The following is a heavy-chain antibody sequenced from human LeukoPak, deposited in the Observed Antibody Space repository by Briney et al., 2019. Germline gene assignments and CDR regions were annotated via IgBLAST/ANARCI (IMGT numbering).Heavy chain of an antibody. D-gene: IGHD3-9*01. Sequence: QTGGSLRLSCAASGFTFSSYEMNWVRQAPGKGLEWVSYISSSGSTIYYADSVKGRFTISRDNAKNSLYLQMNSLRAEDTAVYYCARDVFGYDILTGYYRGLYYFDYWGQGTLVTVSS. CDR1: GFTFSSYE. CDR2: ISSSGSTI. V-gene: IGHV3-48*03. J-gene: IGHJ4*02. CDR3: ARDVFGYDILTGYYRGLYYFDY.